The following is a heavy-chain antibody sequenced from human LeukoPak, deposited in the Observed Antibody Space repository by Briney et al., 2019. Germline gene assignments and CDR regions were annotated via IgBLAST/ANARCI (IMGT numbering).Heavy chain of an antibody. CDR2: IRNSGNT. V-gene: IGHV4-39*01. Sequence: SETLSLTCIVSGDSFSSSSHYWGWLRQPPGRGLEWIGSIRNSGNTYYSPSLKSRVTISVDTSKNQFSLKLSSVTAADTAVYYCARHVYGEYGPGDYWGQGILVTVSS. CDR1: GDSFSSSSHY. J-gene: IGHJ4*02. CDR3: ARHVYGEYGPGDY. D-gene: IGHD4-17*01.